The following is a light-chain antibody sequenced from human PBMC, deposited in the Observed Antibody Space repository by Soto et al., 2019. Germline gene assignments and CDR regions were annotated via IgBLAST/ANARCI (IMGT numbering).Light chain of an antibody. CDR2: EVS. CDR3: CSCVSGSPFDVL. J-gene: IGLJ3*02. Sequence: QSVLTQPASVSGSPGQSVTISCTGTSSDVGGYYYVSWYQQHPGKAPKVMIYEVSIRPSGISDRFSGSKSGNTASLTISGLQAEDEADYYCCSCVSGSPFDVLFGGGTKLTVL. V-gene: IGLV2-14*01. CDR1: SSDVGGYYY.